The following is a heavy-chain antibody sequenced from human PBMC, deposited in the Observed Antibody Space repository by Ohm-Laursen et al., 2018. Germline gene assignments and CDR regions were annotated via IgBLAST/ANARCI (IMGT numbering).Heavy chain of an antibody. D-gene: IGHD2-21*01. Sequence: SLRLSCSASGFTFNTYWMTWVRQAPGKGLEWVANINQDGSEKYYVDSVKGRFTISRDNAKNLLYLQMNSLRAEDTALYYCARDPIPYGMDVWGQGTTVTVSS. V-gene: IGHV3-7*01. CDR3: ARDPIPYGMDV. J-gene: IGHJ6*02. CDR2: INQDGSEK. CDR1: GFTFNTYW.